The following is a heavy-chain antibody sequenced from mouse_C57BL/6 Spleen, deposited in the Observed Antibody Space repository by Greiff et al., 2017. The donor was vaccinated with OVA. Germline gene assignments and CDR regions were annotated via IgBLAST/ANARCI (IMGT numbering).Heavy chain of an antibody. Sequence: QVQLQQPGAELVKPGASVKLSCTASGYTFTSYWMHWVKQRPGQGLEWIGMIHPNSGSTNYTEKFKSKATLTVDKSASTAYMQLSSLTSEDSAVYYGARGYSNYYYDMDYWGQGTSVTVSS. J-gene: IGHJ4*01. CDR3: ARGYSNYYYDMDY. V-gene: IGHV1-64*01. D-gene: IGHD2-5*01. CDR2: IHPNSGST. CDR1: GYTFTSYW.